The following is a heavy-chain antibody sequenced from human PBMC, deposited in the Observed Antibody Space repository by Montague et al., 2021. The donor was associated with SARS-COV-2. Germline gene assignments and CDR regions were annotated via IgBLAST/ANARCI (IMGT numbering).Heavy chain of an antibody. D-gene: IGHD3-16*01. Sequence: TLSLTCTVSGGSISYGGYVWNWIRQHPGKGLEWIGYIDKIGTTQYNPSLKSRVSLSVDTSKNQFSLNLRSATAADTALCYCARGLGGSDVWGQGTTVIVSS. CDR1: GGSISYGGYV. CDR2: IDKIGTT. CDR3: ARGLGGSDV. J-gene: IGHJ6*02. V-gene: IGHV4-31*03.